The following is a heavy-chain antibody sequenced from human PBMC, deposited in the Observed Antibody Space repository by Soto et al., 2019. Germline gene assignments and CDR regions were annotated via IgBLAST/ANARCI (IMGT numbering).Heavy chain of an antibody. V-gene: IGHV3-33*01. J-gene: IGHJ1*01. CDR2: IWYDGSNK. Sequence: QVQLVESGGGVVQPGRSLRLSCAASGFTLSSYGMHWVRQAPGKGLEWVAVIWYDGSNKYYADSVKGRFTISRDNSKNTLYLQMNSLRAEDTAVYYCASSTTVTTAGYFQHWGQGTLVTVSS. CDR1: GFTLSSYG. D-gene: IGHD4-17*01. CDR3: ASSTTVTTAGYFQH.